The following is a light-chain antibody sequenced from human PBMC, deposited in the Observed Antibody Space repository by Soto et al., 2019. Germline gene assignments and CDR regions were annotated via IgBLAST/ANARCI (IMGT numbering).Light chain of an antibody. CDR1: SSDVGSYNL. CDR3: CSYGGSSTLAYV. V-gene: IGLV2-23*01. Sequence: QSALTQPASLSRSPGQSLTISCTGNSSDVGSYNLVSWYQQHPGKAPKLMIYEGSKRPSGVSNRFSGSKSGNTASLTISWLQAEDEADYYCCSYGGSSTLAYVFGTGTKVTVL. CDR2: EGS. J-gene: IGLJ1*01.